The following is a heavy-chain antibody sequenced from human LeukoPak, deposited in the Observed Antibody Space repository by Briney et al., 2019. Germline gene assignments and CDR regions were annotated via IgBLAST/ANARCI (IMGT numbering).Heavy chain of an antibody. CDR1: GYTFSSYY. J-gene: IGHJ4*02. D-gene: IGHD1-26*01. CDR2: TNPSSGST. Sequence: ASVKVSCKASGYTFSSYYMHWVRQAPGQGLEWMGITNPSSGSTSYAQKFQGRVTMTRDMSTSTVYMELSSLTSEDTAVYYCARDSGSYYWGKGGFDYWGQGTLVTVSS. V-gene: IGHV1-46*01. CDR3: ARDSGSYYWGKGGFDY.